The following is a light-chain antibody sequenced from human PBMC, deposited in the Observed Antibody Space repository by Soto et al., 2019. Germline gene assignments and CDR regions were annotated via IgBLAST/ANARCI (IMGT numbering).Light chain of an antibody. V-gene: IGKV3-15*01. CDR2: GAS. CDR3: QQYNNWHGE. J-gene: IGKJ1*01. Sequence: EIVMTQSPATLSVSPGERATLSCRASQSVSSNLAWYQQKPGQAPRLLIYGASTRATGIPARFSGSGSGTEFTLTISSLQSEDFAVYYCQQYNNWHGEFGQGTKVDIK. CDR1: QSVSSN.